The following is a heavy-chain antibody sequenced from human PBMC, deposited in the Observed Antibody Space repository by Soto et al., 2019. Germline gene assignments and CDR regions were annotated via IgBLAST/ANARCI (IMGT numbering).Heavy chain of an antibody. Sequence: GGSLRLSCAASGFTFSSYSMNWVRQAPGKGLEWVSSISSSSSYIYYADSVKGRFTISRDNAKNSLYLQMNSLRAEDTAVYYCASKSSSWFLYGAFDIWGQGTMVTVSS. CDR1: GFTFSSYS. CDR2: ISSSSSYI. V-gene: IGHV3-21*01. CDR3: ASKSSSWFLYGAFDI. D-gene: IGHD3-3*01. J-gene: IGHJ3*02.